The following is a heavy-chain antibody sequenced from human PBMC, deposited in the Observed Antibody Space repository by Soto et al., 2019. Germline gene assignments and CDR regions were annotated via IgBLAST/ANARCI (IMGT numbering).Heavy chain of an antibody. V-gene: IGHV4-34*01. J-gene: IGHJ6*02. CDR2: INHSGTT. CDR3: ASGRGYVYGSNFYGLDV. D-gene: IGHD6-25*01. Sequence: PSETLSLTCGVYRGSFSGFYWSWVRQTPGGGLEWIGEINHSGTTNYNPSFQNRLTISVDKSTNNFSLKMTYVTAADSAGYYCASGRGYVYGSNFYGLDVWGQGTTVTVSS. CDR1: RGSFSGFY.